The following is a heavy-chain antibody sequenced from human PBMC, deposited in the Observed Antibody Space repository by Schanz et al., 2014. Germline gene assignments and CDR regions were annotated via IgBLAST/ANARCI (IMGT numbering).Heavy chain of an antibody. Sequence: QAQLVESGGGVVQPGRSLRLSCAASGFTFNNYGMHWVRQAPGKGLEWVAVIWFDGNNKYYADSVKGRFTISRDNSINTLSLQMNSLSADDTAVYYCAKGQGAVINNWYFDLWGRGTLVTVSS. CDR3: AKGQGAVINNWYFDL. V-gene: IGHV3-33*06. D-gene: IGHD2-21*01. CDR2: IWFDGNNK. J-gene: IGHJ2*01. CDR1: GFTFNNYG.